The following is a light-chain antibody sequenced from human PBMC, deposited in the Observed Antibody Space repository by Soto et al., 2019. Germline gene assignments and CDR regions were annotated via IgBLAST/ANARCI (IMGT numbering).Light chain of an antibody. Sequence: QMTQSPSSLSASVGEKIIITCRASRDVGSDVSWYQQKPGQAPKLLIYAASNLYSGVPSRFSGSRSGTEFTLTISSLQPEDFASYYCLQDYGDSWTFGQGTKVEIE. CDR3: LQDYGDSWT. J-gene: IGKJ1*01. CDR2: AAS. V-gene: IGKV1-6*01. CDR1: RDVGSD.